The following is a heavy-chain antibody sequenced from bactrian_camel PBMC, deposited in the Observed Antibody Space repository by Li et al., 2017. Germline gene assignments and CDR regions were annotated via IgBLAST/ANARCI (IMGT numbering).Heavy chain of an antibody. V-gene: IGHV3S40*01. CDR1: GYTSGNTD. D-gene: IGHD1*01. CDR2: IYMTDGHT. Sequence: VQLVESGGGSMEAGGSLRLSCAASGYTSGNTDRLRCMGWFRQVPGKSRDGAAAIYMTDGHTYYTDAVKGRFTISHDNAKNSVDLQMNSLKPDDTAVYYCAATGQMLSVAGCRTQGTQVTVS. J-gene: IGHJ4*01.